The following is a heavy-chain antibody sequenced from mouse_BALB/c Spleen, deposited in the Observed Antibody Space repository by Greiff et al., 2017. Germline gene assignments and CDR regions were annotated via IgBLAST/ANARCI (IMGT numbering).Heavy chain of an antibody. V-gene: IGHV1S56*01. CDR2: IYPGNVNT. Sequence: QVQLQQPGAELVKPGASVKLSCKASGYTFTSYYIHWVKQRPGQGLEWIGWIYPGNVNTKYNEKFKGKATLTADKSSSTAYMQLSSLTSEDSAVYFCAREDYGYWGQGTTLTVSS. D-gene: IGHD2-4*01. CDR1: GYTFTSYY. CDR3: AREDYGY. J-gene: IGHJ2*01.